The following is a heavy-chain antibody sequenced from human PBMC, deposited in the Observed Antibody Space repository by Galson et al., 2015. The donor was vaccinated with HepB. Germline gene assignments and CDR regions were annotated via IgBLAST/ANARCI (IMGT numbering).Heavy chain of an antibody. CDR1: GGTFSSYA. Sequence: SLKVSCKASGGTFSSYAISWVRQAPGQGLEWMGGIIPIFGTANYAQKFQGRVTITADESTSTAYMELSSLRSEDTAVYYCASRRGIAARPEAFDIWGQGTMVTVSS. CDR3: ASRRGIAARPEAFDI. CDR2: IIPIFGTA. D-gene: IGHD6-6*01. V-gene: IGHV1-69*13. J-gene: IGHJ3*02.